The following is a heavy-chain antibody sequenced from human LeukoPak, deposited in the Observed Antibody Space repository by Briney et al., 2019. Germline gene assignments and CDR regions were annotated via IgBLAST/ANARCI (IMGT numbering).Heavy chain of an antibody. J-gene: IGHJ5*02. CDR2: IYHSGST. CDR3: ARGEAAAPGSFDP. V-gene: IGHV4-4*02. D-gene: IGHD6-13*01. Sequence: SETLSLTCAVSGGSISGSNWWSWVRQPPGKGLEWIGEIYHSGSTNYNPSLKSRVTISVDKSKNQFSLKLGSVTAADTAVYYCARGEAAAPGSFDPWGQGTLVTVPS. CDR1: GGSISGSNW.